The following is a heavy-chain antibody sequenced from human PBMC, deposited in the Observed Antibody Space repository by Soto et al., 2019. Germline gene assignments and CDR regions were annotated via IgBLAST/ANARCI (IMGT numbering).Heavy chain of an antibody. D-gene: IGHD2-2*01. CDR2: ISSSSSYI. V-gene: IGHV3-21*03. Sequence: EVQLVESGGGLVKPGGSLRLSCAASGFTFSSYSMNWVRQAPGKGLEWVSSISSSSSYIYYADSVKGRFTISRDNAKNSLYLQMNSLRADETAVYYCARGEEPVVPAADNYYYYYMDVWGKGTTVTVSS. CDR1: GFTFSSYS. CDR3: ARGEEPVVPAADNYYYYYMDV. J-gene: IGHJ6*03.